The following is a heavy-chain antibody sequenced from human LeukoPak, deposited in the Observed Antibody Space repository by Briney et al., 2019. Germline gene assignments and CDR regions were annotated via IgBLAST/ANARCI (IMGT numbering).Heavy chain of an antibody. CDR1: GYSFTSYW. CDR2: IYPADSDT. V-gene: IGHV5-51*01. D-gene: IGHD3-22*01. J-gene: IGHJ4*02. CDR3: ASVHHYYDSSGAGYYFDY. Sequence: GESLKISCKASGYSFTSYWIGWVRQMPGEGLEWMGIIYPADSDTTYSPSFQGQVTISADKSISTAYLQWSSLKASDTAMYYCASVHHYYDSSGAGYYFDYWGQGTLVTVSS.